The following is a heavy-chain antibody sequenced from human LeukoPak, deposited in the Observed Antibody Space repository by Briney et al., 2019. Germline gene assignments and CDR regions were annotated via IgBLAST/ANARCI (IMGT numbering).Heavy chain of an antibody. D-gene: IGHD2-2*01. V-gene: IGHV3-11*06. CDR2: ISSSSTNR. CDR1: GFAFSDHY. J-gene: IGHJ3*02. Sequence: GGSLRLSCAASGFAFSDHYMGWIRQAPGKGLEWVSCISSSSTNRDYAESVKGRFTISRDNAKNSLYLQMNSLRAEDTAVYYCAREGIVVVAAAVGALDAFDIWGQGTMVTVSS. CDR3: AREGIVVVAAAVGALDAFDI.